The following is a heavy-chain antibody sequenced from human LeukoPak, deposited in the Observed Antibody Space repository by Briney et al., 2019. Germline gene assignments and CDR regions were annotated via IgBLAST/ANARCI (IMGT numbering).Heavy chain of an antibody. CDR1: GGFISNHY. CDR2: IYYSGTT. V-gene: IGHV4-59*11. Sequence: SETLSLTCSVSGGFISNHYWSWIRQPPGKGPEWIGYIYYSGTTNYNPSLKSRVTISVDTSKNQFSLNLSSVTAADTAVYYCARSILHSGGSCCWYYFDYWGQGTLVTVSS. J-gene: IGHJ4*02. CDR3: ARSILHSGGSCCWYYFDY. D-gene: IGHD2-15*01.